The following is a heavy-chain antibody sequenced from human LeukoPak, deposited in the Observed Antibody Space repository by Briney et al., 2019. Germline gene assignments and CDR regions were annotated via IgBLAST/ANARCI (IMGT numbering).Heavy chain of an antibody. D-gene: IGHD6-13*01. CDR1: GGSISGGGYY. CDR3: ARSMGGIAAAFDY. Sequence: PSETLSLTCTVSGGSISGGGYYWRWMRQHPGKGLEWIGYIYYSGSTYYNPSLKSRVTISVDTSKNQFSLKLSSVTAADTAVYYCARSMGGIAAAFDYWGQGTLVTVSS. J-gene: IGHJ4*02. CDR2: IYYSGST. V-gene: IGHV4-31*03.